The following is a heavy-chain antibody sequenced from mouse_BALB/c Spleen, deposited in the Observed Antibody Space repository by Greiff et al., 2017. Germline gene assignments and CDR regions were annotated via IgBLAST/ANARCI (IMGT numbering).Heavy chain of an antibody. J-gene: IGHJ4*01. CDR3: AGGYHAMDY. CDR1: GFTFSSFG. V-gene: IGHV5-17*02. CDR2: ISSGSSTI. Sequence: EVQVVESGGGLVQPGGSRKLSCAASGFTFSSFGMHWVRQAPEKGLEWVAYISSGSSTIYYADTVKGRFTISRDNPKNTLFLQMTSLRSEDTAMYYCAGGYHAMDYWGQGTSVTVSS.